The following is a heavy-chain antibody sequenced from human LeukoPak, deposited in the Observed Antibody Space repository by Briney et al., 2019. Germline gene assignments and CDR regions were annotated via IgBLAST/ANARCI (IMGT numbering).Heavy chain of an antibody. J-gene: IGHJ6*02. V-gene: IGHV3-21*01. D-gene: IGHD3-3*01. CDR1: GFTFSSYS. CDR3: ARLRHDFWSGYYGMDV. CDR2: ISSSSSYI. Sequence: PGGSLRLSCAASGFTFSSYSMNLVRQAPGKGLEWVSFISSSSSYIYYADSVKGRFTISRDNAKNSLYLQMNSLRAEDTAVYYCARLRHDFWSGYYGMDVWGQGTTVTVSS.